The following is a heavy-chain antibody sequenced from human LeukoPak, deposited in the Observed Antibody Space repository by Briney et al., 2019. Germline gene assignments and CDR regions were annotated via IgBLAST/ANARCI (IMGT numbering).Heavy chain of an antibody. CDR2: INPTSGGT. Sequence: ASVKVSCKASGYTFTGYYMHWVRQAPGQGLEWMGWINPTSGGTNYAQKFQGRVTMTRDTSISTAYMELSRLRSDDTAVYYCARDRGDGGPDYWGQGTLVTVSS. V-gene: IGHV1-2*02. CDR3: ARDRGDGGPDY. J-gene: IGHJ4*02. CDR1: GYTFTGYY. D-gene: IGHD4-23*01.